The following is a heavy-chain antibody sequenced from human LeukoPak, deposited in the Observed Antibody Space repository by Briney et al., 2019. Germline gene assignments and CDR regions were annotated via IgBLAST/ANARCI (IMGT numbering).Heavy chain of an antibody. V-gene: IGHV3-23*01. CDR3: AQKRGYDSSGYYYGTFDY. D-gene: IGHD3-22*01. CDR2: ISGSGGST. Sequence: GGSLRLSCAASGFTFSSYAMSWARQAPGKGLEWVSAISGSGGSTYYADSVKGRFTISRDNSKNTLYLQMNSLRAEDTAVYYCAQKRGYDSSGYYYGTFDYWGQGTLVTVSS. J-gene: IGHJ4*02. CDR1: GFTFSSYA.